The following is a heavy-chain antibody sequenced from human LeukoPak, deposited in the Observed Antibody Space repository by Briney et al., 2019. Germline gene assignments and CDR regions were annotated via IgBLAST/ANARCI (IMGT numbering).Heavy chain of an antibody. CDR2: INPNSGGT. V-gene: IGHV1-2*06. Sequence: ASVKVFCKASGYTFTGYYMHWVRQAPGQGLEWMGRINPNSGGTNYAQKFQGRVTMTRDTSISTAYMELSRLRSDDTAVYYCARAYYDSSGYYPDYWGQGTLVTVSS. CDR1: GYTFTGYY. CDR3: ARAYYDSSGYYPDY. D-gene: IGHD3-22*01. J-gene: IGHJ4*02.